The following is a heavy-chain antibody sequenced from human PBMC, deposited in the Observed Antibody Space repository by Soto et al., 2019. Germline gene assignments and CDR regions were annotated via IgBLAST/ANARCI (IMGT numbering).Heavy chain of an antibody. V-gene: IGHV4-39*01. D-gene: IGHD6-19*01. J-gene: IGHJ4*02. CDR1: GGTISSTRC. Sequence: SQTMPLTSTVSGGTISSTRCWSWVRKSPGKGLEWIESIYYSGSTHYNPSLKSRVTVSVDTSKNQFSLKLTSVTAADTAVYFCVSHRNYIVVSGSFFDYWSQGTLVTVSS. CDR3: VSHRNYIVVSGSFFDY. CDR2: IYYSGST.